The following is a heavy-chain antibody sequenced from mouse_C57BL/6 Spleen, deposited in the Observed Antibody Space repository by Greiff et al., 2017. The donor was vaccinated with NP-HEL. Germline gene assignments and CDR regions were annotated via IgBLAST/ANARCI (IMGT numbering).Heavy chain of an antibody. J-gene: IGHJ3*01. Sequence: VQLQQSGPELVKPGASVKISCKASGYSFTSYYIHWVKQRPGQGLEWIGWIYPGSGNTKYNEKFKGKATLTADTSSSTAYMQLSSLTSEDSAVYYCARDYYGSSYGFAYWGQGTLVTVSA. CDR3: ARDYYGSSYGFAY. CDR1: GYSFTSYY. V-gene: IGHV1-66*01. CDR2: IYPGSGNT. D-gene: IGHD1-1*01.